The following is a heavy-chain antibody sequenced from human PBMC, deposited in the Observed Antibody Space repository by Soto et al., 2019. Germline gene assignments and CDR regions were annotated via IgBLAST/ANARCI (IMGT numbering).Heavy chain of an antibody. D-gene: IGHD2-2*01. CDR2: INPSGGST. CDR3: ASRGTEVVPAAHPPDAFDI. Sequence: GASVKVSCKASGYTFTSYYMHRVRQAPGQGLEWMGIINPSGGSTSYAQKFQGRVTMTRDTSTSTVYMELSSLRSEDTAVYYCASRGTEVVPAAHPPDAFDIWGQGTMVTVSS. V-gene: IGHV1-46*03. J-gene: IGHJ3*02. CDR1: GYTFTSYY.